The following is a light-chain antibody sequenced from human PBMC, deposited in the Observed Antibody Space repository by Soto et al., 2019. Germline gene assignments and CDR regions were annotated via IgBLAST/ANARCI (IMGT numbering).Light chain of an antibody. Sequence: EIFFAQSPGTPSFFPGGEGPLPRRASQSVSSDVAWYQQKPGQSPRLLIFGASTRATSIPARFTGSRSGTEFSLTISSLQSEDFAVYYCQQYSTWPRTFGQGTKVDIK. V-gene: IGKV3-15*01. CDR1: QSVSSD. CDR3: QQYSTWPRT. J-gene: IGKJ1*01. CDR2: GAS.